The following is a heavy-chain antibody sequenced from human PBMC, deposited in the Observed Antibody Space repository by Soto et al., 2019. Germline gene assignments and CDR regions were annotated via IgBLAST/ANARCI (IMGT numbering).Heavy chain of an antibody. V-gene: IGHV4-39*01. J-gene: IGHJ4*02. CDR2: IYYSGRT. CDR3: AKNLPRTGRFDY. Sequence: TSETLSLTCTLSGASITSTTYFCAWIRQPPGKGLEWVGSIYYSGRTYYNPSLRSRVTISVDRSKNQFSLTMSSVTAADTAVYYCAKNLPRTGRFDYWGQGTSVTVSS. CDR1: GASITSTTYF.